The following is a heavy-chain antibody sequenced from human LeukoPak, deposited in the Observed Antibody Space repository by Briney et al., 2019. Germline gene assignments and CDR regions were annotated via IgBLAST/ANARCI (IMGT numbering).Heavy chain of an antibody. CDR1: GDTFSSYA. J-gene: IGHJ3*02. Sequence: SVKVSCKASGDTFSSYAISWVRQAPGQGLEWMGGIIPIFGTANYAQKFQGRVTITADESTSTAYMELSSLRSEDTAVYYCARDHCGGDCYPRADAFDIWGQGTMVTVSS. D-gene: IGHD2-21*01. V-gene: IGHV1-69*13. CDR2: IIPIFGTA. CDR3: ARDHCGGDCYPRADAFDI.